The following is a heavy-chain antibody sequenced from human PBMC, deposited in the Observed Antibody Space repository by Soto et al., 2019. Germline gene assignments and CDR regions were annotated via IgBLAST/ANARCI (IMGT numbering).Heavy chain of an antibody. V-gene: IGHV2-5*02. Sequence: QISLKESGPTVVKPTQTVTLTCTFSGFSLNTSGVGVGWIRQPPGKALDWLALIYWDDDKRYSPSLRTRLTITKATSKNQVVLTMTTVDPWDTATYSWALTRLFVFRSGYLPPNWFDPWAREPWSPSPQ. J-gene: IGHJ5*02. CDR3: ALTRLFVFRSGYLPPNWFDP. D-gene: IGHD3-3*01. CDR2: IYWDDDK. CDR1: GFSLNTSGVG.